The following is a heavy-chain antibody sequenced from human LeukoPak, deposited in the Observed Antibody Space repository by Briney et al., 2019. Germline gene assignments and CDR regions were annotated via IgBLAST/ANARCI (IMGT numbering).Heavy chain of an antibody. CDR3: ARGEGQFIIDY. V-gene: IGHV4-59*01. CDR2: IYYSGST. CDR1: GGSISSYY. J-gene: IGHJ4*02. D-gene: IGHD3-10*01. Sequence: SETLSLTCTVSGGSISSYYWSWIRQPPGKGLEWIGYIYYSGSTNYNPSLKSRVTISVDTSKNQFSLKLSSVTAADTAVYYCARGEGQFIIDYWGQGTLVTVSS.